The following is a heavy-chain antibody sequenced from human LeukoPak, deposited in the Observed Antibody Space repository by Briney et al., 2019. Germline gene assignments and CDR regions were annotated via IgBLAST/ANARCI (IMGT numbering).Heavy chain of an antibody. J-gene: IGHJ5*02. CDR3: ASAGPRGGLGNWFDP. V-gene: IGHV4-39*01. CDR1: GGSISSSSYY. D-gene: IGHD3-16*01. CDR2: IYHSGST. Sequence: SETLSLTCTVSGGSISSSSYYWGWIRQPPGKGLEWIGSIYHSGSTYYNPSLKSRVTISVDTSKNQFSLKLSSVTAADTAVYYCASAGPRGGLGNWFDPWGQGTLVTVSS.